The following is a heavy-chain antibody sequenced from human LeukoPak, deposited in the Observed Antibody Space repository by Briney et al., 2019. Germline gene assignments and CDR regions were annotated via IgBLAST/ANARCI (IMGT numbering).Heavy chain of an antibody. J-gene: IGHJ4*02. CDR2: IYNSGST. CDR1: GGSISSYY. CDR3: ARSAFLVTAPGLYYFDY. Sequence: PSETLSLTCTVSGGSISSYYWSWIRQPAGKGLEWIGHIYNSGSTNYNPSLKGRVTMSVATSKNQFSLHLSSVTAADTAVYYCARSAFLVTAPGLYYFDYWGQGTLVSVSS. V-gene: IGHV4-4*07. D-gene: IGHD6-13*01.